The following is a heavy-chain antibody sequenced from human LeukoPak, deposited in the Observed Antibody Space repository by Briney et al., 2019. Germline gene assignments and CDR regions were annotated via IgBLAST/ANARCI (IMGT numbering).Heavy chain of an antibody. D-gene: IGHD3-10*01. CDR1: GGTFSSYA. CDR3: ARDTGILWFGPRGFDP. J-gene: IGHJ5*02. CDR2: IIPIFGTA. V-gene: IGHV1-69*06. Sequence: SVKVSCKASGGTFSSYAISWVRQAPGQGLEWMGGIIPIFGTANYAQKFQGRVTITADKSTSTAYMELSSLRSEDTAVYYCARDTGILWFGPRGFDPWGQGTLVTVSS.